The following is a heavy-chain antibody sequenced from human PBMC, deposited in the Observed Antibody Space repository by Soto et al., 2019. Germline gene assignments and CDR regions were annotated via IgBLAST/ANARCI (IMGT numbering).Heavy chain of an antibody. CDR3: ARPLEGAAFDY. J-gene: IGHJ4*02. V-gene: IGHV5-51*01. D-gene: IGHD6-25*01. CDR1: GFNFPTFW. Sequence: RESLKISCKHSGFNFPTFWIAWVRQMPGKGLEWMGIIYPGDSDTRYSPSFQGQVTISADKSISTAYLQWSSLKASDTAMYYCARPLEGAAFDYWGKGTLVTVSS. CDR2: IYPGDSDT.